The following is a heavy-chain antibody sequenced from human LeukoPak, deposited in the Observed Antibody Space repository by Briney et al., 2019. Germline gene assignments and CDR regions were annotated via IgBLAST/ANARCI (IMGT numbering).Heavy chain of an antibody. CDR1: GYTFTGYY. CDR3: AREMKNSPIVATPWGNYYYYYGMDV. V-gene: IGHV1-2*02. D-gene: IGHD5-12*01. CDR2: INPNSGGT. Sequence: GASVKVSCKASGYTFTGYYMHWVRQAPGQGLEWMGWINPNSGGTNYAQKFQGRVTMTRDTSISTAYMELSRLRSDDTAVYYCAREMKNSPIVATPWGNYYYYYGMDVWGQGTTVTVSS. J-gene: IGHJ6*02.